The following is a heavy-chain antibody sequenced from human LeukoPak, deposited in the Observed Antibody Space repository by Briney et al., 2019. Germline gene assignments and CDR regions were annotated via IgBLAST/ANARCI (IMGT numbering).Heavy chain of an antibody. CDR2: INPNSGGT. CDR1: GYAFTGYY. D-gene: IGHD6-19*01. J-gene: IGHJ4*02. V-gene: IGHV1-2*02. Sequence: ASVKVSCKASGYAFTGYYMHWVRHAPGQGLEWMGWINPNSGGTNYAQKFQGRVTMTRDTSISTAYMELSRLRSDDTAVYYCARAPPPYSSGWYGEGGDYWGPGTLVTVSS. CDR3: ARAPPPYSSGWYGEGGDY.